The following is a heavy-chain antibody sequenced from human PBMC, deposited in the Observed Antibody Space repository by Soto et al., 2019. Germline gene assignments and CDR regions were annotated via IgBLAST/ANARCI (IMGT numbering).Heavy chain of an antibody. V-gene: IGHV4-59*08. D-gene: IGHD5-12*01. CDR1: GASISRYY. J-gene: IGHJ4*02. CDR3: ARRIVATETIDY. CDR2: LYNTGST. Sequence: SETLSLTCTVSGASISRYYWSRIRQSPGKGLEWIGYLYNTGSTIYNPSLKSRVTISVDTSKNQFSLKMNSVTAADTAVYYCARRIVATETIDYSGQGTLVTVSS.